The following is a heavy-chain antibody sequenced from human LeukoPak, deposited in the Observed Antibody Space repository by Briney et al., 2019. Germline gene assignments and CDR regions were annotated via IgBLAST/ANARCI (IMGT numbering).Heavy chain of an antibody. V-gene: IGHV3-33*01. Sequence: GGSMRLYCAASGFTFSSHGMQWVRQAPGKGLEWVAVIWYDGSKRYYADSVKGRFTISRDDSKNTLYLQMNSLRDEDTAVYYCARDPASSFDYWGQGTLVTVSP. D-gene: IGHD2-15*01. CDR3: ARDPASSFDY. CDR1: GFTFSSHG. CDR2: IWYDGSKR. J-gene: IGHJ4*02.